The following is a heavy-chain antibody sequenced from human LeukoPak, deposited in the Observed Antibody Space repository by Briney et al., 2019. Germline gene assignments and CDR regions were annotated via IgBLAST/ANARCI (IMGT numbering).Heavy chain of an antibody. Sequence: GESLKISCKGSGYSFTSYWIGWVRQMPGKGLEWMGIIYPGDSDTRYSPSFQGQVTISADKSISTAYLQWSSLKASDTAMYYCATRSGEYSYGSEDLDYWGQGTLVTVSS. CDR2: IYPGDSDT. D-gene: IGHD5-18*01. CDR3: ATRSGEYSYGSEDLDY. V-gene: IGHV5-51*01. CDR1: GYSFTSYW. J-gene: IGHJ4*02.